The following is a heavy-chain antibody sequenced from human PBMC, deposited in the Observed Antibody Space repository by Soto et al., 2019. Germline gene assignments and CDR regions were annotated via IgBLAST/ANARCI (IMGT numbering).Heavy chain of an antibody. CDR3: ATAEVDY. J-gene: IGHJ4*02. Sequence: GGSLRLSCAVAGYSFGNHWMHWVRQAPGKGLEWVSRMNSDGSIINYSDSVKGRFTVSRDNAKNTLYLQMNSLRVEDTAVYYCATAEVDYWGPGSLVTVSS. CDR1: GYSFGNHW. V-gene: IGHV3-74*01. CDR2: MNSDGSII.